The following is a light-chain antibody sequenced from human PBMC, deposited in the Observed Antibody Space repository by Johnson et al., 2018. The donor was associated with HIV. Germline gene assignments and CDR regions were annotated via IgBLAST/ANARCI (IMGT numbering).Light chain of an antibody. J-gene: IGLJ1*01. V-gene: IGLV1-51*02. CDR3: GTWDSSLSAYV. Sequence: QSVLTQPPSVSAAPGQKVTFSCSGSSRDIGNNYVSCHQQFPGAAPKLLIYENNKRPSGIPDRFSGSKSGTSATLGITGLQTGDEADYYCGTWDSSLSAYVFGTGTKVTVL. CDR1: SRDIGNNY. CDR2: ENN.